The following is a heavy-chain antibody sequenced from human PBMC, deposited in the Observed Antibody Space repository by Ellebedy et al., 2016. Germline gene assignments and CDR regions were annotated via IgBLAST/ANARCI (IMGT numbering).Heavy chain of an antibody. CDR2: ISTSDSTI. D-gene: IGHD3-3*01. V-gene: IGHV3-48*04. J-gene: IGHJ6*02. CDR3: ARDAPSLRLLEWPRVGYYGMDV. CDR1: GFTFSSYS. Sequence: GESLKISCAASGFTFSSYSMNWVRQAPGKGLEWVSYISTSDSTIYYADSVKGRFTISRDNAKNSLYLQMNSLRAEDTAVYYCARDAPSLRLLEWPRVGYYGMDVWGQGTTVTVSS.